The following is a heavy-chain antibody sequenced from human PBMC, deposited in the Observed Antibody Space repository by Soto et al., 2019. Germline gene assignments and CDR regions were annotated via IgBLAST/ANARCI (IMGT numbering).Heavy chain of an antibody. J-gene: IGHJ6*02. CDR2: IIPIFGTA. Sequence: QVQLVQSGAEVKKPGSSVKVSCKASGGTFSSSASSWVRQAPGQGLEWMGGIIPIFGTANYAQKFQGRVTITADESTSTAYMELSSLRSEDTAVYYCASHSYGYFPHYYHGMDVWGQGTTVTVSS. CDR1: GGTFSSSA. D-gene: IGHD5-18*01. CDR3: ASHSYGYFPHYYHGMDV. V-gene: IGHV1-69*12.